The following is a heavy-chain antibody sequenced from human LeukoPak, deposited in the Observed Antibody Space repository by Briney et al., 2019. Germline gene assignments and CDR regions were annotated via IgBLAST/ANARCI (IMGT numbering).Heavy chain of an antibody. CDR1: GYTFTAYY. J-gene: IGHJ4*02. V-gene: IGHV1-2*02. Sequence: ASVKVSCKAAGYTFTAYYMNWVRQAPGQGREWWGWINPNSGGTTYAQKFQGRVTMTRDTSVSTAYMELSRLRSDDTAVYYCARVLGEVVSADYWGQGTLVTVSS. CDR3: ARVLGEVVSADY. CDR2: INPNSGGT. D-gene: IGHD4/OR15-4a*01.